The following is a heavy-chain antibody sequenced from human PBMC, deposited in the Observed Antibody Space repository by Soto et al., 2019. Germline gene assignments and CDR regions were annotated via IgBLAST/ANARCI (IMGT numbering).Heavy chain of an antibody. Sequence: GASVKVSCKASGYTFTSYGISWVRQAPGQGLEWKGWISAYNGNTNYAQKLQGRVTMTTDTSTSTVYMELRSLRSDDTAVYYCARVGGWYCISTSCPPLGGPDWFDPWGQGTLVTVSS. CDR2: ISAYNGNT. V-gene: IGHV1-18*01. J-gene: IGHJ5*02. CDR3: ARVGGWYCISTSCPPLGGPDWFDP. D-gene: IGHD2-2*01. CDR1: GYTFTSYG.